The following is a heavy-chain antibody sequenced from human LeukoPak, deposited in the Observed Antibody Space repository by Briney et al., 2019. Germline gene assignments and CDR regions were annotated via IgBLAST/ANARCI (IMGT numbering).Heavy chain of an antibody. CDR1: GYSLANDG. CDR3: ARVSLLSGYALFDY. Sequence: ASVKVSCKASGYSLANDGFSWVRQAPGQGLEWMGWISTHNGKTVYAQKFQGRVTITTDESTSTAYMELSSLRSEDTAVYYCARVSLLSGYALFDYWGQGTLVTVSS. J-gene: IGHJ4*02. D-gene: IGHD5-12*01. CDR2: ISTHNGKT. V-gene: IGHV1-18*01.